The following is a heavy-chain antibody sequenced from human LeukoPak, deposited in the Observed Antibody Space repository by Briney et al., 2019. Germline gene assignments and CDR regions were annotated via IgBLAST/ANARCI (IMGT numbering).Heavy chain of an antibody. CDR3: ARSPTLSVVAHFDY. D-gene: IGHD2-15*01. J-gene: IGHJ4*02. CDR2: ISSSSSTI. V-gene: IGHV3-48*01. Sequence: PGGSLRLSCAASGFTFSSYSMNWVRQAPWKGLEWVSYISSSSSTIYYADSVKGRFTISRDNAKNSLYLQMNSLRAEDTAVYYCARSPTLSVVAHFDYWGQGTLVTVSS. CDR1: GFTFSSYS.